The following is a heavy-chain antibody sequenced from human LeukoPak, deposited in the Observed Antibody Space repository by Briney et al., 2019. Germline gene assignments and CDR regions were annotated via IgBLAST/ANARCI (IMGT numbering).Heavy chain of an antibody. CDR3: AKDITQYYYDSTFDY. V-gene: IGHV3-9*01. CDR1: GFTFDDYA. D-gene: IGHD3-22*01. CDR2: ISWNSGSI. J-gene: IGHJ4*02. Sequence: PGRSLRLSCAASGFTFDDYAMHWVRQAPGKGLEWVSGISWNSGSIGYADSVKGRFTISRDNAKNSLYLQMNSLRAEDTALYYCAKDITQYYYDSTFDYWGQGTLVTVSS.